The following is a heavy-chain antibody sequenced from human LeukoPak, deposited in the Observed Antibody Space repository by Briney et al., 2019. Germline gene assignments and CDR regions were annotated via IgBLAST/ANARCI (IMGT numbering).Heavy chain of an antibody. J-gene: IGHJ4*02. CDR2: ISSSSSYI. Sequence: GGSLRLSCAASGFTFSSYAMSWARQAPGKGLEWVSSISSSSSYIYYADSVKGRFTISRDNAKNSLYLQMNSLRAEDTAVYYCARDALYGSGNAIDYWGQGTLVTVSS. CDR1: GFTFSSYA. V-gene: IGHV3-21*01. D-gene: IGHD3-10*01. CDR3: ARDALYGSGNAIDY.